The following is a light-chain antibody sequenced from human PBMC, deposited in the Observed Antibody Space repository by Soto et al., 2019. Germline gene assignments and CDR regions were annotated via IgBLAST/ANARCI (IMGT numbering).Light chain of an antibody. CDR1: QTVLYSSNNQNY. J-gene: IGKJ2*01. CDR2: WAS. CDR3: QQYNNWPPYT. V-gene: IGKV4-1*01. Sequence: DIVMTQSPDSLAVSLGERATINCKSSQTVLYSSNNQNYLAWYQQKPGQPPKLLIYWASTRESGVPDRFSGSGSGTDFTLTISSLRAEDVAVYYCQQYNNWPPYTFGQGTKLEIK.